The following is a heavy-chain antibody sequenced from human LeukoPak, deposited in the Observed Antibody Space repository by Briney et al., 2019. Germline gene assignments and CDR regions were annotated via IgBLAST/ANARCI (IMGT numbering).Heavy chain of an antibody. CDR3: AAGAVLDAFDI. CDR1: GFTFSSYG. D-gene: IGHD4/OR15-4a*01. CDR2: IWYDGSNK. J-gene: IGHJ3*02. V-gene: IGHV3-33*01. Sequence: GGSLRPSCAASGFTFSSYGMHWVRQAPGKGLEWVAVIWYDGSNKYYADSVKGRFTISRDNSKNTLYLQMNSLRAEDTAVYYCAAGAVLDAFDIWGQGTMVTVSS.